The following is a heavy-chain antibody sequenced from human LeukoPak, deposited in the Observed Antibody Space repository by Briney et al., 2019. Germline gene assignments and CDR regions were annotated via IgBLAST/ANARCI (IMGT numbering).Heavy chain of an antibody. D-gene: IGHD2-15*01. J-gene: IGHJ6*03. CDR2: IYYSGTT. CDR3: ARGSRIHYYYYMDV. V-gene: IGHV4-59*01. Sequence: SETLSLTCSVSGGSISTYYWSCLRQPPGKGLEWIGYIYYSGTTNYNPSLKSRVTISVDTSKNQFSLKLTSVTAADTAVYYCARGSRIHYYYYMDVWGKGTTVTVSS. CDR1: GGSISTYY.